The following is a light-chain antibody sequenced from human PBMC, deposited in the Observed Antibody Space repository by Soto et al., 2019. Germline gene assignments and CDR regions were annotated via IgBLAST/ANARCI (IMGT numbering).Light chain of an antibody. V-gene: IGKV1-6*01. CDR2: GAT. Sequence: AVQMTQSPSSLSASVGDRVIITCRASHDVGSVLGWYQQKPGRAPKLLIYGATTLESVVPTRFSGSQSGTEFTLSISSLQPEDVAPYYCLQESNFIWMFGLGTTVQIK. CDR3: LQESNFIWM. J-gene: IGKJ1*01. CDR1: HDVGSV.